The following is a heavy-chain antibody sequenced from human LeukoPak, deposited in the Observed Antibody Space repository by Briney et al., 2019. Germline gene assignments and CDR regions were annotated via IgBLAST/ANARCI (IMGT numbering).Heavy chain of an antibody. V-gene: IGHV1-2*02. Sequence: ASVKVSCKASGYTFTGYYMHWVRQAPGQGLEWMGWINPNSGGTNYAQKFQGRVTMTRNTSISTAYMELSSLRSEDTAVYYCVRENSNFDYWGQGTRVTVSS. J-gene: IGHJ4*02. CDR2: INPNSGGT. CDR1: GYTFTGYY. D-gene: IGHD4-23*01. CDR3: VRENSNFDY.